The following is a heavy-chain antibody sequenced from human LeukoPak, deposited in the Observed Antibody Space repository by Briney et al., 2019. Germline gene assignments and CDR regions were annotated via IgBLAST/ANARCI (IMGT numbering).Heavy chain of an antibody. Sequence: SETLSLTCTVSGGSISSYYWSWIRQPPGKGLEWIGYIYYSGSTSYNPSLKSRVTMSVDTSKNQFSLRLSSVTAADTAVYYCARSYPGYYFDYWGQGTLVTVSS. CDR2: IYYSGST. V-gene: IGHV4-59*01. CDR1: GGSISSYY. CDR3: ARSYPGYYFDY. D-gene: IGHD3-16*02. J-gene: IGHJ4*02.